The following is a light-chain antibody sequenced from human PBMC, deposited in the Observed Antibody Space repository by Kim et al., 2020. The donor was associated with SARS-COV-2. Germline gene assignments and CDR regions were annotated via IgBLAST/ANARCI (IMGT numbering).Light chain of an antibody. CDR1: NIGSKS. CDR3: QVWDSSSDHRV. CDR2: YDS. J-gene: IGLJ3*02. V-gene: IGLV3-21*04. Sequence: SYELTQLPSVSVAPGKTARITCGGNNIGSKSVHWYQQKPGQAPVLVIYYDSDRPSGIHERFSGSNSGNTATLTISRVEAGDEADYYCQVWDSSSDHRVFGGGTQLTVL.